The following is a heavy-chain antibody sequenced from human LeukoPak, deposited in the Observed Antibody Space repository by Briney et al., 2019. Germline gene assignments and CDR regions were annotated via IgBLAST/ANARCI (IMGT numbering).Heavy chain of an antibody. CDR2: MSYDGINK. D-gene: IGHD3-22*01. CDR3: AKDRGWGYFEY. J-gene: IGHJ4*02. V-gene: IGHV3-30*18. CDR1: GFTFSTYG. Sequence: SGGSLRLSCAASGFTFSTYGMHWVRQAPGKGLEWVAVMSYDGINKYYEDSVKGRFIISRDTSKITLYLQMNSLRAEDTAVYYCAKDRGWGYFEYWGQGTLVTVSS.